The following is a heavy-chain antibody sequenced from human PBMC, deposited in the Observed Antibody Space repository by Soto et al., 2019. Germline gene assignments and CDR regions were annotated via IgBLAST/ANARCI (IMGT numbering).Heavy chain of an antibody. J-gene: IGHJ4*02. D-gene: IGHD7-27*01. CDR1: GFTFSTYA. CDR3: ARNWGIFDY. Sequence: GGSLRLSCAASGFTFSTYAMSWVRQAPGKGLEWVSTISGSGGGKYYADSVNGRFTISGDNSKNTLFLQMNSLRAEDTALYYCARNWGIFDYWGQGTLVTVSS. V-gene: IGHV3-23*01. CDR2: ISGSGGGK.